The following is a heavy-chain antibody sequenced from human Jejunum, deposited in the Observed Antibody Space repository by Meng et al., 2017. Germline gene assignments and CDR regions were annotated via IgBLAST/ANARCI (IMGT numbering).Heavy chain of an antibody. D-gene: IGHD3-3*02. J-gene: IGHJ4*02. V-gene: IGHV1-18*01. Sequence: QVQLGQSGAEVKKAGASVKVSCKASGYTFTNYGINWVRQAPEQGLEWMAWISADNGNAKYAQNLQDRVTLTTETSTTTAYMELRNLRSDDTAVYYCTRGGMTSETTFFLHWGQGTLVTVSS. CDR3: TRGGMTSETTFFLH. CDR2: ISADNGNA. CDR1: GYTFTNYG.